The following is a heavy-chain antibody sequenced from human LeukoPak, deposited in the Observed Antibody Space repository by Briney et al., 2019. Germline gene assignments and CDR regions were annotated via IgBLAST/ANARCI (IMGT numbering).Heavy chain of an antibody. V-gene: IGHV3-7*01. D-gene: IGHD2-2*01. CDR3: ARNPAKVVPAVY. Sequence: GGSLRLSCAASGFTFSNYWTSWVRQAPGKGLEWVANIDQDGSATYYVDSVKGRFTISRDNAKSSLYLQMSSLRAEDTAVYYCARNPAKVVPAVYWGQGTLVTVSS. CDR2: IDQDGSAT. J-gene: IGHJ4*02. CDR1: GFTFSNYW.